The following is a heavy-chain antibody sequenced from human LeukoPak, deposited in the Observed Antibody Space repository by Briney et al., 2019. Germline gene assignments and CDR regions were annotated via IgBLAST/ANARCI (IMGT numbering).Heavy chain of an antibody. CDR2: IKQDGSEK. Sequence: GGSLRLSCAASGFTFSSYWMSWVRQAPGKGLEWVANIKQDGSEKYYADSVKGRFTISRDNAKNSLYLQMNSLRTEDTAVYYCAREGRGYSYHPLDYWGQGTLVTVSS. D-gene: IGHD5-18*01. CDR3: AREGRGYSYHPLDY. CDR1: GFTFSSYW. V-gene: IGHV3-7*01. J-gene: IGHJ4*02.